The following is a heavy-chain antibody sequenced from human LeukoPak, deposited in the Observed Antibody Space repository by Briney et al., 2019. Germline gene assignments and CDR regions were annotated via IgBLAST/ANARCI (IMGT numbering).Heavy chain of an antibody. D-gene: IGHD6-6*01. Sequence: PGGSLRLSCAASGFTFSSYSMNWVRQAPGKGLEWVSYISSSSSTIYYADSVKGRFTISRDNAKNSLYLQMNSLRAEDTAVYYCARGRTISSCDYWGQGTLVTVSS. CDR2: ISSSSSTI. J-gene: IGHJ4*02. CDR3: ARGRTISSCDY. CDR1: GFTFSSYS. V-gene: IGHV3-48*01.